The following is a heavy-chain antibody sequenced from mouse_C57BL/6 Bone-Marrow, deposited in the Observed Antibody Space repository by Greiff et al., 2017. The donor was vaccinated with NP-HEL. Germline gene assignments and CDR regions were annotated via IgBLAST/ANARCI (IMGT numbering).Heavy chain of an antibody. CDR1: GYAFSSSW. J-gene: IGHJ3*01. CDR3: ARNYYGIAY. V-gene: IGHV1-82*01. CDR2: IYPGDGDT. Sequence: VQLVESGPELVKPGASVKISCKASGYAFSSSWMNWVKQMPGKGLEWIGRIYPGDGDTNYNGKFKGKATLTADKSSSTAYMQLSSLTSEDSAVYFCARNYYGIAYWGQGTLVTVSA. D-gene: IGHD1-1*01.